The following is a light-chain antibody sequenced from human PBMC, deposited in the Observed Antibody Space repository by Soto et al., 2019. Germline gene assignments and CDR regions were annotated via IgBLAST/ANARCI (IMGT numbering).Light chain of an antibody. CDR1: QDISNY. Sequence: EIQMTQSPSSLSASVGDRVTITCQASQDISNYLNWYQQKLWKAPKLLIYDASNLETGVPSRFSGSGSGTDFTFTISSLQPEDIATYYCQQYSHLITFGQGTRLEIK. CDR3: QQYSHLIT. CDR2: DAS. V-gene: IGKV1-33*01. J-gene: IGKJ5*01.